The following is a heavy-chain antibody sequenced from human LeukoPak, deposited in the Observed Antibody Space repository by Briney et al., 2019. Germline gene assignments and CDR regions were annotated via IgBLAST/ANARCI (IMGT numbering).Heavy chain of an antibody. CDR2: ISSSGSTI. V-gene: IGHV3-48*03. CDR3: ARVSYDILTGDPDAFDI. Sequence: EGSLRLSCAASGFTFSSHEMNWVRQAPGKGLEWVSYISSSGSTIYYADSVKGRFTISRDNAKNSLYLQMNSLRAEDTAVYYCARVSYDILTGDPDAFDIWGQGTMVTVSS. CDR1: GFTFSSHE. D-gene: IGHD3-9*01. J-gene: IGHJ3*02.